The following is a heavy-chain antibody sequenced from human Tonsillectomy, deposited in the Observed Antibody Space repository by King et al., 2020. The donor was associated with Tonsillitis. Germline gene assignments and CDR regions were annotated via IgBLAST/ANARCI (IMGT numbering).Heavy chain of an antibody. D-gene: IGHD4-17*01. Sequence: VQLVESGGGVVQPGGSLRLSCAASGFTFSSYGMHWVRQAPGKGLEWVAFIRYDGSNKYYADSVKGRFTISRDNSKNTLYLQMISLRAEDTAVYYCAKGIYDYGDHLWIHWGQGTLVTVSS. J-gene: IGHJ4*02. CDR2: IRYDGSNK. CDR3: AKGIYDYGDHLWIH. V-gene: IGHV3-30*02. CDR1: GFTFSSYG.